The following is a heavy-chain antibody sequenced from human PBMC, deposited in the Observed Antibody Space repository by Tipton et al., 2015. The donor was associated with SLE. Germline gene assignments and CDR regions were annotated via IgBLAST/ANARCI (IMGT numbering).Heavy chain of an antibody. Sequence: TLSLTCAVYGGSFSGYYWSWIRQPPGKGLEWIGEINHSGSTSYNPSLKSRVTISVDTSKNQFSLKLRSVTAADTAVYYCARVMGPGQAFDIWGQGTKVTVSS. D-gene: IGHD5-24*01. V-gene: IGHV4-34*09. CDR1: GGSFSGYY. CDR2: INHSGST. J-gene: IGHJ3*02. CDR3: ARVMGPGQAFDI.